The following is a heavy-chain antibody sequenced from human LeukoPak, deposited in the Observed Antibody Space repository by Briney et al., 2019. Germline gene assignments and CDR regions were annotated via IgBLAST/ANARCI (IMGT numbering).Heavy chain of an antibody. CDR1: GFTFSSYS. D-gene: IGHD4-17*01. CDR2: ISSSSSYI. J-gene: IGHJ3*02. V-gene: IGHV3-21*01. CDR3: AREDDYGDRGDAVDI. Sequence: GGSLRLSCAASGFTFSSYSMNWVRQAPGKGLEWVSSISSSSSYIYYADSVEGRFTISRDNAKNSLYLQMNSLRAEDTAVYYCAREDDYGDRGDAVDIWGQGTMVTVSS.